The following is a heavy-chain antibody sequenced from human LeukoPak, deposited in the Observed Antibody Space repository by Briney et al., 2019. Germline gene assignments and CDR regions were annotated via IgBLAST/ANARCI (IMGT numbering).Heavy chain of an antibody. CDR2: IYTSGST. Sequence: PSETPSLTCTVSGGSISSYYWSWIRQPAGKGLEWIGRIYTSGSTNYNPSLKSRVTMSVDTSKNQFSLKLSSVTAADTAVYYCARGGIQLWSNNWVDPWGQGILVTVSS. V-gene: IGHV4-4*07. D-gene: IGHD5-18*01. J-gene: IGHJ5*02. CDR3: ARGGIQLWSNNWVDP. CDR1: GGSISSYY.